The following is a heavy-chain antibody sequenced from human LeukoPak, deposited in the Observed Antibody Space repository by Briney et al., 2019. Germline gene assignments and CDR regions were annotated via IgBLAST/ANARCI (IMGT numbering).Heavy chain of an antibody. CDR2: IYPGDSDT. CDR3: ARATKYYDILTGYSSWFDP. CDR1: GYSFTSYW. Sequence: HGESLKISCKGAGYSFTSYWIAWVRQMPGKGLEWMGIIYPGDSDTRYSPSFQGQVTISADKSISTAYLQWSSLKASDTAMYYCARATKYYDILTGYSSWFDPWGQGTLVTVSS. V-gene: IGHV5-51*01. J-gene: IGHJ5*02. D-gene: IGHD3-9*01.